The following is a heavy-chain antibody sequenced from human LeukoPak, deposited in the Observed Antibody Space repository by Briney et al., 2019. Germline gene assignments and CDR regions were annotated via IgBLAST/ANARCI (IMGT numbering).Heavy chain of an antibody. Sequence: ASVKVSCKASGFTFTSSAVQWVRQAPGKGLEWMGGFDPEDGETIYAQKFQGRVTMTEDTSTDTAYMELSSLRSEDTAVYYCATVMVRGVIRAFDIWGQGTMVTVSS. D-gene: IGHD3-10*01. CDR3: ATVMVRGVIRAFDI. V-gene: IGHV1-24*01. CDR2: FDPEDGET. J-gene: IGHJ3*02. CDR1: GFTFTSSA.